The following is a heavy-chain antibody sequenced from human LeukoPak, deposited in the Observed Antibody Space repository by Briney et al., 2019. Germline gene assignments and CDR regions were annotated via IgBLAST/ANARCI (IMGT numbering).Heavy chain of an antibody. CDR3: ARERRDRYYDGGYYFDY. D-gene: IGHD3-22*01. CDR2: ISSSSSTI. Sequence: PGGSLRLSCAASGFTFSSYSMNWVRQAPGKGLEWVSYISSSSSTIYYADSVKGRFTISRDNAKNSLYLQMNSLRAEDTAVYYCARERRDRYYDGGYYFDYWGQGTLVTVSS. V-gene: IGHV3-48*01. J-gene: IGHJ4*02. CDR1: GFTFSSYS.